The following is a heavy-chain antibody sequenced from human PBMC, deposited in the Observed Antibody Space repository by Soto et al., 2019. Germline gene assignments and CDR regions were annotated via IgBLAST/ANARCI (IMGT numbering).Heavy chain of an antibody. V-gene: IGHV3-74*03. Sequence: EVQLVESGGGLVQPGGSLRLSCVASGFTLSSYWMYWVRQVPGKGLLWVSRISTDGSKTEYADSVKGRFTISRDNAKSAMYLQMDSLRVEDMGVYYCARGPGYGGSYCEHWGQGTLVTFSS. D-gene: IGHD5-12*01. CDR3: ARGPGYGGSYCEH. J-gene: IGHJ4*02. CDR2: ISTDGSKT. CDR1: GFTLSSYW.